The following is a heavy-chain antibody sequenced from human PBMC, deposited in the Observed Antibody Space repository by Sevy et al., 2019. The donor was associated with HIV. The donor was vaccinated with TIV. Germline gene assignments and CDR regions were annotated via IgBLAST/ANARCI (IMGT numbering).Heavy chain of an antibody. CDR3: VSGYFYDY. D-gene: IGHD3-22*01. V-gene: IGHV3-64D*06. CDR2: ISSDGYIA. J-gene: IGHJ4*02. CDR1: GFTFSNYA. Sequence: GGSLRLSCSASGFTFSNYALEWFRQAPGKGLEYVSAISSDGYIAYYADSVKDRFTISRDNSKDTLYLQLSSLRPEDTAVYYCVSGYFYDYWGQGTLVTVSS.